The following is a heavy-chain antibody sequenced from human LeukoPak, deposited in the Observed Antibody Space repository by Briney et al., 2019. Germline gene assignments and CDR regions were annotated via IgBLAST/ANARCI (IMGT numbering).Heavy chain of an antibody. CDR2: IHSDGSST. D-gene: IGHD6-19*01. J-gene: IGHJ6*02. CDR1: GLTLSSHW. CDR3: ANRAVDGVGGQLGMDV. Sequence: PGGSLSLSCAASGLTLSSHWMHCVRPAAGKGRVWVSRIHSDGSSTSHADSVKGRFTSARDNAKNTLYLQMNSLRAEDTAVYYCANRAVDGVGGQLGMDVWGQGTPVTVSS. V-gene: IGHV3-74*01.